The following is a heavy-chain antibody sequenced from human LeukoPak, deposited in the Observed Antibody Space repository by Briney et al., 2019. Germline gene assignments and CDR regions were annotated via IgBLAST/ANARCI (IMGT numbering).Heavy chain of an antibody. CDR2: IYYSGST. V-gene: IGHV4-59*12. CDR1: GGSISSYF. J-gene: IGHJ4*02. CDR3: ASSSVADHYFDY. D-gene: IGHD6-19*01. Sequence: SGALSLPFTVSGGSISSYFWSWIRPPPGKGLGWIGYIYYSGSTNYNPSLKSRVTISVDTSKNQFSLKLSSVTAADTAVYYCASSSVADHYFDYWGQGTLVTVSS.